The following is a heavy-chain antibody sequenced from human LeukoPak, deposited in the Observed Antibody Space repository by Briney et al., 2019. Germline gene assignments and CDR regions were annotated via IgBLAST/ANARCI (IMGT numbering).Heavy chain of an antibody. Sequence: PSETLSLTCAVSGGSISSSSYYWGWIRQPPGKGLEWIGSIYYGGSTYYNPSLKSRVTISVDTSKNQFSLKLSSVTAADTAVYYCAGDYYYYYMDVWGKGTTVTVSS. J-gene: IGHJ6*03. CDR2: IYYGGST. V-gene: IGHV4-39*07. CDR1: GGSISSSSYY. CDR3: AGDYYYYYMDV.